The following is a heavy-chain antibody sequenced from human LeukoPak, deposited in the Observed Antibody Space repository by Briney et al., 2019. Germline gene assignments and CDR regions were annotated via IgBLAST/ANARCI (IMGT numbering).Heavy chain of an antibody. CDR3: ARGSSSYPFALDV. J-gene: IGHJ3*01. D-gene: IGHD3-22*01. CDR1: GFTVSSNY. Sequence: PGGSLRLSCAASGFTVSSNYMSWVRQAPGKGLEWVSVIYSGGSIYYADSVKGRVTISRHISNNTLYLEMNSLRAEDTAVYYCARGSSSYPFALDVWGQGIKATVSS. V-gene: IGHV3-53*04. CDR2: IYSGGSI.